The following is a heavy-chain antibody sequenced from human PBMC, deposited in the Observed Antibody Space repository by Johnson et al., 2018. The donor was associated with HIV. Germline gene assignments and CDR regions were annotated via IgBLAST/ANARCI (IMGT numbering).Heavy chain of an antibody. D-gene: IGHD6-19*01. Sequence: VQLVESGGGLVQPGGSLRLSCAASGFIFGMYSMSWVRQAPGRGLERVANIKQDGSEKYYVDSVKGRFTISRDNAKNSLYLQMNSLRADDTALYYCARDLTVADIGHYAFDIWGQGTLVTVSS. CDR1: GFIFGMYS. J-gene: IGHJ3*02. CDR3: ARDLTVADIGHYAFDI. CDR2: IKQDGSEK. V-gene: IGHV3-7*03.